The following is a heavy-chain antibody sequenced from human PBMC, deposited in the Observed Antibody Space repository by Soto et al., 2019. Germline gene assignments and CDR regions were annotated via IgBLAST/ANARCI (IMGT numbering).Heavy chain of an antibody. CDR3: AREGSGPQGGSNYYYYGMDV. J-gene: IGHJ6*02. Sequence: SVKVSCKASGGTFSSYAISWVRQAPGQGLEWMGGIIPIFGTANYAQKFQGRVTITADKSTSTAYMELSSLRSEDTAVYYCAREGSGPQGGSNYYYYGMDVWGQGTTVTVSS. V-gene: IGHV1-69*06. CDR1: GGTFSSYA. CDR2: IIPIFGTA. D-gene: IGHD3-10*01.